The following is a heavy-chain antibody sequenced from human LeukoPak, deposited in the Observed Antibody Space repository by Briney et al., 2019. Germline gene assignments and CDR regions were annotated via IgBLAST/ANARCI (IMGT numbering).Heavy chain of an antibody. CDR3: ATLDYDFWSGNPMDV. V-gene: IGHV3-30*02. D-gene: IGHD3-3*01. Sequence: GGSLRLSCAASGFTFSSYGMHWVRQAPGKGLEWVAFIRYDGSNKYYADSVKGRFTISKDNSKNTLYLQMNSLRAEDTAVYYCATLDYDFWSGNPMDVWGKGTTVTVSS. CDR2: IRYDGSNK. CDR1: GFTFSSYG. J-gene: IGHJ6*03.